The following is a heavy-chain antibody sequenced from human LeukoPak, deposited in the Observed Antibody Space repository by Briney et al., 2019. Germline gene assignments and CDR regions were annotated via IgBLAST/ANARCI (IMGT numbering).Heavy chain of an antibody. D-gene: IGHD2-2*01. CDR1: GYSISSGYY. CDR2: IYHSGTT. J-gene: IGHJ5*02. V-gene: IGHV4-38-2*01. Sequence: SDPLSLTCAVSGYSISSGYYWGWIRPPPGKGLEWIGTIYHSGTTYYNPSPQSPAAISLATSKNQFLLNLSSVTAADTAVYYCARFESTSGRGFDPWGQGTLVTVSS. CDR3: ARFESTSGRGFDP.